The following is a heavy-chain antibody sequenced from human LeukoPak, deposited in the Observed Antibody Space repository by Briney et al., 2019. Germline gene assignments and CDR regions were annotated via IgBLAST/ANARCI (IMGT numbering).Heavy chain of an antibody. Sequence: PGGSLRLSCAASGFTFSSYEMNWVRQAPGKGLEWVSYISSSGNNIYYADSVKGRFTISRDNAKNSPYLQMNSLRAEDSGLYYCARAGSYFDYWGQGTLVTVSS. CDR3: ARAGSYFDY. CDR1: GFTFSSYE. J-gene: IGHJ4*02. V-gene: IGHV3-48*03. D-gene: IGHD1-26*01. CDR2: ISSSGNNI.